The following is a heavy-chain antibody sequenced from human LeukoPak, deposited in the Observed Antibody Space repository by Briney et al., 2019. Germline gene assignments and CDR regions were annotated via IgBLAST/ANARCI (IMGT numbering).Heavy chain of an antibody. CDR2: INWNGGST. J-gene: IGHJ4*02. D-gene: IGHD1-26*01. CDR3: ARDLRAQSGSLPNDY. CDR1: GFTFSSYT. V-gene: IGHV3-20*04. Sequence: RTGGSLRLSCAASGFTFSSYTMSWVRQAPGKGLEWVSGINWNGGSTGYADSVKGRFTISRDNAKNSLYLQMNSLRAEDTALYYCARDLRAQSGSLPNDYWGQGTLVTVSS.